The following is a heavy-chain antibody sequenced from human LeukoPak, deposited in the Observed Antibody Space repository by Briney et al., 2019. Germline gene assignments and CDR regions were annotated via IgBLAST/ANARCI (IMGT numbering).Heavy chain of an antibody. Sequence: GGSLRLSCAASGFTFDDYGMSWVRQFSGKGLEWVSGIDWNGGSTGYADSVKGRFTISRDNAKNSLYLQMNNLRPEDTALYYCARKGAKYYGGLDYWGQGTLVTVSS. D-gene: IGHD4-23*01. CDR1: GFTFDDYG. CDR2: IDWNGGST. CDR3: ARKGAKYYGGLDY. J-gene: IGHJ4*02. V-gene: IGHV3-20*04.